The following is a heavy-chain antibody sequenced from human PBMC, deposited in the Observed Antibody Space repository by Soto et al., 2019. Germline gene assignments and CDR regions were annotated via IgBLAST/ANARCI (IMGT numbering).Heavy chain of an antibody. J-gene: IGHJ5*02. D-gene: IGHD2-21*01. Sequence: HVQLRQWGAGLLKPSDTLSLTCAVYGESLTYYYWCWIRPAPGKGLEWIGEFYQGGSTHYNPSVKSRVTISVDLSSQQFSLKLTSVTAADTATYYCARGMWPDRFANWGQGTLVTVSS. V-gene: IGHV4-34*01. CDR3: ARGMWPDRFAN. CDR2: FYQGGST. CDR1: GESLTYYY.